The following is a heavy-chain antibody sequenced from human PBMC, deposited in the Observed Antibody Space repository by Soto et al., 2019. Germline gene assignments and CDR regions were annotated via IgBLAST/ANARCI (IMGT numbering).Heavy chain of an antibody. V-gene: IGHV1-46*01. D-gene: IGHD2-15*01. CDR2: INPSGGST. CDR1: GYTFTSYY. Sequence: ASVKVSCKASGYTFTSYYMHWVRQAPGQGLEWMGIINPSGGSTSYAQKFQGRVTMTRDTSTSTVYMELSSLRSEDTAVYYCARDVLPSDKDEYYFDYWGQGTLVTVSS. CDR3: ARDVLPSDKDEYYFDY. J-gene: IGHJ4*02.